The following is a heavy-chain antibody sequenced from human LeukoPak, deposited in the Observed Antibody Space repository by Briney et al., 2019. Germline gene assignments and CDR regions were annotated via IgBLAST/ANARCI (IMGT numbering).Heavy chain of an antibody. D-gene: IGHD1/OR15-1a*01. V-gene: IGHV1-46*01. J-gene: IGHJ6*02. CDR3: ARDSEHSYYYYGMDV. CDR2: INPSGGST. Sequence: GASVKVSCKASGYTFTSYYMHWVRQAPGQGLERMGIINPSGGSTSYAQMFQGRVTMTRDTSTSTVYMELSSLRSEDTAVYYCARDSEHSYYYYGMDVWGQGTTVTVSS. CDR1: GYTFTSYY.